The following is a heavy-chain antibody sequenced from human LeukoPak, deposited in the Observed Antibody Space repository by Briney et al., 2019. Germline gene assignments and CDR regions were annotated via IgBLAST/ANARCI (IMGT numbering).Heavy chain of an antibody. CDR3: ARGTTEAAGTDY. D-gene: IGHD6-13*01. CDR1: GFTFSSCE. J-gene: IGHJ4*02. CDR2: ISSGGSTV. Sequence: GGSLRLSCAASGFTFSSCEINWVSQAPGKGLEWVSYISSGGSTVYYADSVKGRFTNSRDNAKNTLYLQMNSLRDDDTAVYYCARGTTEAAGTDYWGQGTLVTVSS. V-gene: IGHV3-48*03.